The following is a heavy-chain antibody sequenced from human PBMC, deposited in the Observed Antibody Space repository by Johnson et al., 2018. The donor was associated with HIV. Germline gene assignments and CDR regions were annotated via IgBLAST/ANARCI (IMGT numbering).Heavy chain of an antibody. CDR3: ARGGGSWWGTEIDTFDI. CDR1: GFTFSSYA. Sequence: QVLLVESGGGVVQPGRSLRLSCAASGFTFSSYAMHWVRQAPGKGLEWVAVISYDGSNKYYADSVKGRFTISRDNSKNTLYLQMKSLRTEETAVYYCARGGGSWWGTEIDTFDIWGQGTMVTVSS. D-gene: IGHD1/OR15-1a*01. V-gene: IGHV3-30*14. CDR2: ISYDGSNK. J-gene: IGHJ3*02.